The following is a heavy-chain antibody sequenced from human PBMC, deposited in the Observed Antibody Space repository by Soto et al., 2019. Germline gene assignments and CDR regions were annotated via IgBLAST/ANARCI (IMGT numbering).Heavy chain of an antibody. CDR1: GYIFVNYG. V-gene: IGHV1-18*01. J-gene: IGHJ6*02. CDR2: IRPYSGNT. D-gene: IGHD3-16*01. CDR3: AMLDVYVTPTPPDV. Sequence: QVQLVQSGDEVRKPGSSVKVSCKASGYIFVNYGIASVRQAPGQGLEWMGWIRPYSGNTHYASKVQGRLTMTTDTPTSTAYMDLESLTSDDPGVHYCAMLDVYVTPTPPDVWGQGTPVTVSS.